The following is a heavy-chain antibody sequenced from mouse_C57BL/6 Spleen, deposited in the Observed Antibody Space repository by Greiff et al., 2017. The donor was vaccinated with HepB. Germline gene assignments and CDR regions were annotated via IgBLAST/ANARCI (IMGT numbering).Heavy chain of an antibody. CDR2: INPSSGYT. CDR3: ARGGQLRPFDY. D-gene: IGHD3-2*02. J-gene: IGHJ2*01. CDR1: GYTFTSYT. Sequence: VQLQQSGAELARPGASVKMSCKASGYTFTSYTMHWVKQRPGQGLEWIGYINPSSGYTKYNQKFKDKATLTADKSSSTAYMQLSSLTSEDSAVYYCARGGQLRPFDYWGQGTTLTVSS. V-gene: IGHV1-4*01.